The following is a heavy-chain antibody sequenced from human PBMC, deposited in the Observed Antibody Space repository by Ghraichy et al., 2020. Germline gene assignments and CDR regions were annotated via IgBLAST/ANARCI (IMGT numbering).Heavy chain of an antibody. D-gene: IGHD2-8*01. V-gene: IGHV6-1*01. CDR3: ARDLHEGCYLGY. J-gene: IGHJ4*02. Sequence: SQTLSLTCAISGDSVSSDTTSWSWIRQSPSRGLEWLGRTYYRSKWYNDYAVSVKSRITIDPDTSKNQLSLQLNSVTPEDTAVYYCARDLHEGCYLGYWGQGTLVTVSS. CDR2: TYYRSKWYN. CDR1: GDSVSSDTTS.